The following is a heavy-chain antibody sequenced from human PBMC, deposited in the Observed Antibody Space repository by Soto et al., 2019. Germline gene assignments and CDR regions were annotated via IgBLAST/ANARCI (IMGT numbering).Heavy chain of an antibody. D-gene: IGHD3-16*01. CDR2: TSSNGGST. V-gene: IGHV3-64D*08. CDR1: GFTFSSYA. CDR3: VKTFFTFLGVFIKMAYYRVRDV. J-gene: IGHJ6*04. Sequence: PGGSLRLSCSASGFTFSSYAMHWVRQAPGKGLEYVSATSSNGGSTYYADSVKGRFTISRDNSKNTLYLQMSSLRAEDTAVYYCVKTFFTFLGVFIKMAYYRVRDVWGKGTPVTAPQ.